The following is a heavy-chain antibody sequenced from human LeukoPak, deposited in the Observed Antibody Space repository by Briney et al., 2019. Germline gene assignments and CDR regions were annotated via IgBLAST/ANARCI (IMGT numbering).Heavy chain of an antibody. Sequence: ASVKVSCKASGYSFTTFAMNWMRQAPGQGLEWMGWINTNTGNPTYAQDFTGRFVFSLDTSVTTTFLEISSLKAEDTAIYYCARGLTAHADVFDVWGQGTMVTVSS. D-gene: IGHD3-9*01. CDR2: INTNTGNP. V-gene: IGHV7-4-1*02. CDR1: GYSFTTFA. CDR3: ARGLTAHADVFDV. J-gene: IGHJ3*01.